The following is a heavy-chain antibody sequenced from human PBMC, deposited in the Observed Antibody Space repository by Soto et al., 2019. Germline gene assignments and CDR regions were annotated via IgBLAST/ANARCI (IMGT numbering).Heavy chain of an antibody. CDR3: ARDGFLTLIVEFAY. D-gene: IGHD3-22*01. V-gene: IGHV3-30-3*01. CDR1: GFTINNYA. J-gene: IGHJ4*02. Sequence: QVQLVESGGGVVQPGRSLRLSCAASGFTINNYAIHWVRQAPGKGLEWVAVISYDGDNKYYADSVKGRFTISRDNSNNTLYLQMNSLRVEDTAVYYYARDGFLTLIVEFAYWGQGTLVTVSS. CDR2: ISYDGDNK.